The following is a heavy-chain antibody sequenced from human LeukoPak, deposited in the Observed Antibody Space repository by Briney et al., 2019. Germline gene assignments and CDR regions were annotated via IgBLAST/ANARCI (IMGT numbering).Heavy chain of an antibody. V-gene: IGHV3-30*04. CDR3: ARVGVSGRSYNWFDP. CDR1: GFTFSSYA. Sequence: PGSSLRLSCAASGFTFSSYAMHWVRQAPGKGLEWVAVISYDGSNKYYADSVKGRFTISRDNSKNTLYLQMNSLRAEDTAVYYCARVGVSGRSYNWFDPWGQGTLVTVSS. D-gene: IGHD1-1*01. J-gene: IGHJ5*02. CDR2: ISYDGSNK.